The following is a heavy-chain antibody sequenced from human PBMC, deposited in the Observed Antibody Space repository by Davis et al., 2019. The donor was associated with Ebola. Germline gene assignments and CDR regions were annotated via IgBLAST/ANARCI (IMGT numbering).Heavy chain of an antibody. J-gene: IGHJ3*02. V-gene: IGHV1-18*01. D-gene: IGHD6-19*01. CDR1: GYTFTSYG. Sequence: ASVKVSCKASGYTFTSYGISWVRQAPGQGLEWMGWISAYNGNTNYAQKLQGRVTMTTDTSTSTAYMELRSLRSDDTAVYYCARVVWSSGWADAFDIWGQGTMVTVSS. CDR2: ISAYNGNT. CDR3: ARVVWSSGWADAFDI.